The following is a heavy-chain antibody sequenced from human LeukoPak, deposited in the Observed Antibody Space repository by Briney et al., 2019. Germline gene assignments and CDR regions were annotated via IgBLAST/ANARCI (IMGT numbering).Heavy chain of an antibody. CDR3: AREGRGGNSYGDYYYYGIDV. J-gene: IGHJ6*02. CDR1: GGAISSFY. Sequence: SETLSLTCTVSGGAISSFYWNWIRQSPGKGLEWIGYIHYSGSTNYNPSLKSRVTLSLDAFNNEVSLKLSSVTAADTAVYYCAREGRGGNSYGDYYYYGIDVWGQGTTVSVSS. CDR2: IHYSGST. V-gene: IGHV4-59*01. D-gene: IGHD5-18*01.